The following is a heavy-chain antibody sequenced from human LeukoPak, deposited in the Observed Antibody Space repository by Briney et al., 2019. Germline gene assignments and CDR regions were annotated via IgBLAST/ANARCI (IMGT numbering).Heavy chain of an antibody. CDR1: GFTFSSYW. CDR3: AKDIIIAAAGPAYFDY. Sequence: GGSLRLSCAASGFTFSSYWMSWVRQAPGKGLEWVSAISGSGDRTYYADSVQGRFTISRDSSKNTMYLQMNSLGAEDTAVYYCAKDIIIAAAGPAYFDYWGQGTLVTVSS. V-gene: IGHV3-23*01. CDR2: ISGSGDRT. J-gene: IGHJ4*02. D-gene: IGHD6-13*01.